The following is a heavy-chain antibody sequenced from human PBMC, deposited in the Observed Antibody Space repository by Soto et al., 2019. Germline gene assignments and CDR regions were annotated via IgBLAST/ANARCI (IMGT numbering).Heavy chain of an antibody. D-gene: IGHD3-16*01. J-gene: IGHJ6*02. CDR2: ISVSGGNT. Sequence: GGSLRLSCAVSLSSYAMTWVRQAPWKGLEWVAGISVSGGNTNYAVSVKGRFTISRDNDKNTVYLQMNSLRAEDTAVYYCAKGDLFVGGTIYGMDVWGQGTTVTVSS. CDR3: AKGDLFVGGTIYGMDV. CDR1: LSSYA. V-gene: IGHV3-23*01.